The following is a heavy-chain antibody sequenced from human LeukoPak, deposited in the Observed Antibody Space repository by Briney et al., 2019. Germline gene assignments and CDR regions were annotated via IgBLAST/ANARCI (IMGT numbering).Heavy chain of an antibody. CDR3: ARSPITRGFDY. CDR2: INGDGRST. D-gene: IGHD2-2*01. V-gene: IGHV3-74*01. Sequence: GGSLRLSCAASGFTFSPYWMHWVRHAPGKGLVWVSRINGDGRSTSYADSVKGRFTISRDNAKNSLYLQMNSLRAEDTAVYYCARSPITRGFDYWGQGTLVTVSS. J-gene: IGHJ4*02. CDR1: GFTFSPYW.